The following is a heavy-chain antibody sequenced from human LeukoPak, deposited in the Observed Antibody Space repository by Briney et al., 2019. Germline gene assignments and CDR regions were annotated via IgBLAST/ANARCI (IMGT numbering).Heavy chain of an antibody. J-gene: IGHJ6*03. CDR3: ARDGTKYYMDV. D-gene: IGHD1-26*01. CDR1: GYTFTSYY. CDR2: INPSGGST. Sequence: GASVKVSCKASGYTFTSYYMHWVRQAPGQGLEWMGIINPSGGSTSYAQKFQGRVTMTRDMSTSTVYMELSSLRSEDTAVYYCARDGTKYYMDVWGKGTTVTVSS. V-gene: IGHV1-46*01.